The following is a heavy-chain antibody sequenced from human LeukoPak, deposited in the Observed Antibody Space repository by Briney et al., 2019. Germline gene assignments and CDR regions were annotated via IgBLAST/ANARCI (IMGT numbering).Heavy chain of an antibody. CDR1: GYTFTTYA. J-gene: IGHJ5*02. D-gene: IGHD2-21*02. V-gene: IGHV7-4-1*02. CDR3: ASRTSSYCLSP. CDR2: INTAVGNP. Sequence: ASVNVSCKASGYTFTTYAMNWVRQAPGQGLEWMGYINTAVGNPTYAQDFTGRFLFSVDTSVSTSYLQITNLTAEDTALYYCASRTSSYCLSPWGKGNLVTLS.